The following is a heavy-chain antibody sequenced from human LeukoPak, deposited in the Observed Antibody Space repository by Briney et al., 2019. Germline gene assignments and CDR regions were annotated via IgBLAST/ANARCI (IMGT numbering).Heavy chain of an antibody. D-gene: IGHD3-10*01. CDR1: GFTFSSYS. CDR3: AKGRLLWFGEFDY. J-gene: IGHJ4*02. V-gene: IGHV3-21*04. Sequence: PGGSLRLSCAASGFTFSSYSMNWVRQAPGKGLEWVSSISSSSSYIYYADSVEGRFTISRDNAKNSLYLQMNSLRAEDRAVYYCAKGRLLWFGEFDYWGQGTLVTVSS. CDR2: ISSSSSYI.